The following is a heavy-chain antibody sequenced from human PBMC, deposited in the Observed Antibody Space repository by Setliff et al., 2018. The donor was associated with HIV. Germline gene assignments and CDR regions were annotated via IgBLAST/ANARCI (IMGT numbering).Heavy chain of an antibody. CDR1: GDSISTSNSY. J-gene: IGHJ3*02. Sequence: PSETLSLTCTVSGDSISTSNSYWCWVRQPPGKGLEWIGSLYYGGSTYYNPSLKSRVTISVDTSKNHFSLKLSSVTAADTAVYYCARHQVIPTVIGAFDIWGQGNPGHRLL. CDR3: ARHQVIPTVIGAFDI. D-gene: IGHD3-16*02. CDR2: LYYGGST. V-gene: IGHV4-39*01.